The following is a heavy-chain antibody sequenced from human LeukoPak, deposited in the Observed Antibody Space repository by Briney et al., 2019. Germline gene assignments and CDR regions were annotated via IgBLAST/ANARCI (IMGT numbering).Heavy chain of an antibody. Sequence: GGSLRLSCVASGFTFSSYSMNWVRQAPGKGLEWVSYISSSSSTIYYADSVKGRFTISRDNAKNSLFLQMNSLRAEDTAVYYCARREMGNSFDPWGQGTLVTVSS. J-gene: IGHJ5*02. CDR2: ISSSSSTI. D-gene: IGHD4-23*01. CDR1: GFTFSSYS. V-gene: IGHV3-48*01. CDR3: ARREMGNSFDP.